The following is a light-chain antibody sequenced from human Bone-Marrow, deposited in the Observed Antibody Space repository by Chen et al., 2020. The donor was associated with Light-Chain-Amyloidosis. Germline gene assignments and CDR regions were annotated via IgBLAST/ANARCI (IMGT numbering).Light chain of an antibody. Sequence: QSALTQPPSVSGSPGQSITISCTGTSSDVAGDNHVSWYQQHPDEAPKLMIYEVTNRPSWVPDRFSGSKSDNTASLTISGLQTEDEADYFCSSYTITNTLVFGSGTRVTVL. CDR1: SSDVAGDNH. V-gene: IGLV2-14*01. J-gene: IGLJ1*01. CDR2: EVT. CDR3: SSYTITNTLV.